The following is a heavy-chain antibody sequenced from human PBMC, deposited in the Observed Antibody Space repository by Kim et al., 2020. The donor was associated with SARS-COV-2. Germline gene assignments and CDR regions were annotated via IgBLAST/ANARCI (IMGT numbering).Heavy chain of an antibody. CDR2: INHSGST. CDR3: ARVRAYSGGMDV. V-gene: IGHV4-34*01. D-gene: IGHD3-10*01. J-gene: IGHJ6*02. CDR1: GGSFSGYY. Sequence: SETLSLTCAVYGGSFSGYYWSWIRQPPGKGLEWIGEINHSGSTNYNPSLKSRVTISVDTSKNQFSLKLSSVTAADTAVYYCARVRAYSGGMDVWGQGTTVTVCS.